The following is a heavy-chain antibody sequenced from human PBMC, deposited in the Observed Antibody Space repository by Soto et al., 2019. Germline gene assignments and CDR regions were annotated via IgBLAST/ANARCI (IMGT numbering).Heavy chain of an antibody. CDR1: GGSISSGAYY. Sequence: QVQLQESGPGLVKPSQTLSLTCTVSGGSISSGAYYWSWIRQHPGKGLEWIGYIHYSGSTYSNPSLKSRVAISVDKSKNQFSLKLSSVTAADTAVYYCAAVRQHYFDFWGQGTLVTVSS. J-gene: IGHJ4*02. V-gene: IGHV4-31*03. CDR3: AAVRQHYFDF. CDR2: IHYSGST. D-gene: IGHD1-1*01.